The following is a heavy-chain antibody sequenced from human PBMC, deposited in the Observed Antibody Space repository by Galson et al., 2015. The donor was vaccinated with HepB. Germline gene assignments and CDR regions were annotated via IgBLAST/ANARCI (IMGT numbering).Heavy chain of an antibody. V-gene: IGHV3-15*01. D-gene: IGHD3-3*01. CDR2: IKSKADGGTT. J-gene: IGHJ3*02. Sequence: SLRLSCAASGFTFSNAWMSWVRQAPGKGLEWVGRIKSKADGGTTDYAAPVKGRFTISRDDSKNTLYLQMNSLKTEDTAVYYCTTDPHYDFWSGYFDWGSIGHAFDIWGQGTMVTVSS. CDR3: TTDPHYDFWSGYFDWGSIGHAFDI. CDR1: GFTFSNAW.